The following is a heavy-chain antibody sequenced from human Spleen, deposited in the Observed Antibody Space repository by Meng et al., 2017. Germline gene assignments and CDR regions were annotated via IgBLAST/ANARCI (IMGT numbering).Heavy chain of an antibody. V-gene: IGHV1-2*06. CDR3: AGALANSYYLDY. CDR1: GYTFTGYY. Sequence: QVQPVQSGAEVKKPGASVKVSCKASGYTFTGYYIHWVRQAPGQGLEWMGRINPNSGGTNYAQKFQGRVTMTRDTSISRAYMELNRLTSDDTAVYYCAGALANSYYLDYWGQGTLVTVSS. D-gene: IGHD5-12*01. J-gene: IGHJ4*02. CDR2: INPNSGGT.